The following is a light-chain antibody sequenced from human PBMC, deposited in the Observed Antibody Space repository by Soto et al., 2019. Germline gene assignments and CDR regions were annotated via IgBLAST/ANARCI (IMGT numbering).Light chain of an antibody. J-gene: IGKJ1*01. V-gene: IGKV1-5*03. CDR2: KAS. CDR1: QSIRSW. CDR3: QHYNSYSRT. Sequence: DIQITQSPCTLSASVADRVTITCRASQSIRSWLAWYQQKPGRAPTLLIYKASTLERGVPSRFSGSGSGTEYTLTISSLQPDDFASYYCQHYNSYSRTFGQGTKVDIK.